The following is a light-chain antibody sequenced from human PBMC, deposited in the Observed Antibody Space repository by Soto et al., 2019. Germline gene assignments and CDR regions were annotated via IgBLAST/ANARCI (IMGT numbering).Light chain of an antibody. Sequence: QIPRWPSSQRKCVGERKTVDCGASQSISTYLNWYQQKPGKAPKLLIYAASSLQSGVPSRFSGSGSATDFNFTISSLQPADFATYFCQQSFSTPPLTFGGGTKVDIK. V-gene: IGKV1-39*01. J-gene: IGKJ4*01. CDR1: QSISTY. CDR3: QQSFSTPPLT. CDR2: AAS.